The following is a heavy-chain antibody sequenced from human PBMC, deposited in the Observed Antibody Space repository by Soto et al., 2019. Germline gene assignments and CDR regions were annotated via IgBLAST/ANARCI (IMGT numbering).Heavy chain of an antibody. CDR2: MYHGGRT. CDR3: ARDPGYCTNGVCPIFDF. Sequence: SETLSLTCTVSGDSVTNYFWSWMRQPPGKGLEWIGHMYHGGRTNYSPSLKSRVTMSLDSSRNQFSLNLSSVTAADTAVYFFARDPGYCTNGVCPIFDFWGQGLLVTVSS. J-gene: IGHJ4*02. V-gene: IGHV4-59*02. CDR1: GDSVTNYF. D-gene: IGHD2-8*01.